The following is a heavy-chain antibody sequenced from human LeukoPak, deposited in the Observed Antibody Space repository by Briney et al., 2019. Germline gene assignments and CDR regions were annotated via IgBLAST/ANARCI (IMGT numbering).Heavy chain of an antibody. V-gene: IGHV5-51*01. CDR1: CCSFTSYW. CDR3: ARHYYGSGSYLYVFDY. Sequence: GGSLKISCSGSCCSFTSYWIGWVRQMPGKGVVWMGIIYSGGSDTIYSASFQGRVTISRDKSNSTASLQWSSLKAADTAVYYCARHYYGSGSYLYVFDYWGKGTLVTVSS. J-gene: IGHJ4*02. CDR2: IYSGGSDT. D-gene: IGHD3-10*01.